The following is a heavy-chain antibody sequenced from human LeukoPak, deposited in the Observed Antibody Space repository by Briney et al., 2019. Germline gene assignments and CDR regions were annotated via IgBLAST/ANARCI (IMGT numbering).Heavy chain of an antibody. Sequence: GGSLRLSCAASGFTFSSYGMSWVRQAPGKGLEWVGIMSNSGENTFYGEAVKGRFTISRDNSQNTLYLQMNSLRPEDTAVYYCAKGGASVTRYVDYWGQGTLVTVSS. V-gene: IGHV3-30*18. J-gene: IGHJ4*02. CDR1: GFTFSSYG. D-gene: IGHD4-17*01. CDR3: AKGGASVTRYVDY. CDR2: MSNSGENT.